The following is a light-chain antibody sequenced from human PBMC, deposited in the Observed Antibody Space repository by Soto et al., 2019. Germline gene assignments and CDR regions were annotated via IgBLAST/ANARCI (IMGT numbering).Light chain of an antibody. V-gene: IGLV2-14*01. CDR3: SSYTSSVTLV. J-gene: IGLJ3*02. CDR2: DVS. CDR1: SSDVGGYNY. Sequence: QSALTQPASVSGSPGQSITISCTGTSSDVGGYNYVSWYQQCAGKAPKLMIYDVSNRPSGVSNRFSGSKSGNTASLTISGLQAEDEADYYCSSYTSSVTLVFGGGTKVTVL.